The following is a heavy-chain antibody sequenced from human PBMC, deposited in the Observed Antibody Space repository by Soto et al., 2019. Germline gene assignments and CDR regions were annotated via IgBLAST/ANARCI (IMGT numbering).Heavy chain of an antibody. Sequence: GGSLRLSCAASGFTFDDYAMHWVRQAPGKGLEWVSGISWNSGSIGYADSVKGRFTISRDNAKNSLYLQMNSLRAEDTALYYCAKGPNWNYVDYYYMDVWGKGTTVTVSS. CDR3: AKGPNWNYVDYYYMDV. J-gene: IGHJ6*03. CDR2: ISWNSGSI. D-gene: IGHD1-7*01. CDR1: GFTFDDYA. V-gene: IGHV3-9*01.